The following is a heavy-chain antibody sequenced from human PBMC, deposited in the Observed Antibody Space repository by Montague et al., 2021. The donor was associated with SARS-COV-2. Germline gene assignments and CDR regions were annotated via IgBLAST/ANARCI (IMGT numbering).Heavy chain of an antibody. Sequence: SETLSLTCAVHGGSFSDYYWSWIRQPPGKGLEWIGEINHSGSTNYNPSLKSRVTISVDTSKNQFSLKLSSVTAADTAVYYCARGAPTISMIVVVFTGAGWSFDLWGRGTLVTVPS. J-gene: IGHJ2*01. D-gene: IGHD3-22*01. V-gene: IGHV4-34*01. CDR2: INHSGST. CDR1: GGSFSDYY. CDR3: ARGAPTISMIVVVFTGAGWSFDL.